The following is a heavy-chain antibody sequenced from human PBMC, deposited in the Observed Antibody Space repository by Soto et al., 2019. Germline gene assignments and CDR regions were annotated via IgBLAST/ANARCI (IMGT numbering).Heavy chain of an antibody. CDR2: ISGYNGNT. D-gene: IGHD4-17*01. CDR3: TRCAMQTHDYGGPLDN. Sequence: QVQLVQSGAEVKKPGASVKVSCKASGYTFTSHGISWVRQAPGQGPEWMGWISGYNGNTNYAQKVHGRVTMTTDTSTSTAYMELRSLTSDDTAVYYCTRCAMQTHDYGGPLDNWGQGTLVTVSS. V-gene: IGHV1-18*04. J-gene: IGHJ4*02. CDR1: GYTFTSHG.